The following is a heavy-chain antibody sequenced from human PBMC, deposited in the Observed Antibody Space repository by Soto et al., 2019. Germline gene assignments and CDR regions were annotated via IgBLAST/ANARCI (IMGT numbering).Heavy chain of an antibody. CDR1: GYTFTSYA. D-gene: IGHD6-13*01. J-gene: IGHJ4*02. V-gene: IGHV1-18*01. CDR3: VRGGAAVGYDY. CDR2: ISTDKGKT. Sequence: ASVKVSCKASGYTFTSYAMYWVRQAPGQRLEWIGWISTDKGKTNYAQKFQGRVTMTTDTSTSTAYMELRSLRSDDTAMYYCVRGGAAVGYDYWGQGALVTVSS.